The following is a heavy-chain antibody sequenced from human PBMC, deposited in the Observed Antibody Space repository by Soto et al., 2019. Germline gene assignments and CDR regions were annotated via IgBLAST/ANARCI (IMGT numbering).Heavy chain of an antibody. CDR1: GGSISSGGYY. D-gene: IGHD3-22*01. V-gene: IGHV4-31*03. J-gene: IGHJ5*02. CDR2: ISYSGST. CDR3: ARDFFDSSDYTTNWFDP. Sequence: PSETLSLTCTVSGGSISSGGYYWSWIRQHPGTGLEWIGHISYSGSTYYNTSLKSRVTISVDTSRNQFSLKLTSVTAADAALYYCARDFFDSSDYTTNWFDPWGQGTLVTVSS.